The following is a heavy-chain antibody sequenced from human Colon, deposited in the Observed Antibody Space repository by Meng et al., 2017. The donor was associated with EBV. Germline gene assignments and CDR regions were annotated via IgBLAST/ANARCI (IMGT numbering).Heavy chain of an antibody. V-gene: IGHV4-4*02. D-gene: IGHD2/OR15-2a*01. CDR2: IYHSGST. CDR3: ARTAYFDFQRAFGY. Sequence: VQWQGTGPGLGKPSGTLSLTCAVSGGSISGTNWWSWVRQPPGKGLEWIGEIYHSGSTNYNPSLKSRVTISVDKSKNQFSLKLNSVTAADTAVYYCARTAYFDFQRAFGYWGQGTLVTVSS. CDR1: GGSISGTNW. J-gene: IGHJ4*02.